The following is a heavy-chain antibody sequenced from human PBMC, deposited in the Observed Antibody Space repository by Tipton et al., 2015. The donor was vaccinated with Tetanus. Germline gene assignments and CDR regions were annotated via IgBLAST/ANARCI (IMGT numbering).Heavy chain of an antibody. Sequence: TLSLTCNVSGASMSSSSYYWDWIRQPPGKGLEWIGYIYYSGSTYYNPSLKSRVTISVDTSKNQFSLRLSSVTAADTAVYYCARDPGIASAGLWFDPWGQGPLVTVSS. J-gene: IGHJ5*02. V-gene: IGHV4-39*07. CDR2: IYYSGST. CDR3: ARDPGIASAGLWFDP. CDR1: GASMSSSSYY. D-gene: IGHD6-13*01.